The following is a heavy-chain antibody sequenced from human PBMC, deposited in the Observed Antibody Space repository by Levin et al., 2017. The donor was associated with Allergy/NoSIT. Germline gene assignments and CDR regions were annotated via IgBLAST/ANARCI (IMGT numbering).Heavy chain of an antibody. Sequence: GSLRLSCVVYGESFRGYYWSWIRQPPGKGLEWIGEINHSGSTNYSPSLKTRVTISLDTSKNLFSLNLSSVTAADTAVYYCARGSVLPATLRSSYYYYYAMDIWGQGTTVTVSS. J-gene: IGHJ6*02. CDR3: ARGSVLPATLRSSYYYYYAMDI. D-gene: IGHD2-2*01. CDR1: GESFRGYY. CDR2: INHSGST. V-gene: IGHV4-34*01.